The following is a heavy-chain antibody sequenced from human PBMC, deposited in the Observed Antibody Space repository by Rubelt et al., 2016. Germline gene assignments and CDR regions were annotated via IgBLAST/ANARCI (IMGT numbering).Heavy chain of an antibody. V-gene: IGHV4-34*01. D-gene: IGHD3-9*01. Sequence: QVQLQQWGAGLLKPSETLSLTCAVYGGSFSGYYWSWIRQPPGKGLAWIGEINHSGSTYYNPSLKCRVTILLDMSKNQFSLKLNSVIAADTAVYYCARGAAFDWTPADSFDPWGQGTLVTVSS. CDR3: ARGAAFDWTPADSFDP. CDR2: INHSGST. J-gene: IGHJ5*02. CDR1: GGSFSGYY.